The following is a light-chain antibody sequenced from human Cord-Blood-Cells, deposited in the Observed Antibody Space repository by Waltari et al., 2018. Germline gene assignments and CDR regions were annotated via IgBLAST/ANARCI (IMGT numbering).Light chain of an antibody. CDR3: CSYAGSSTFVV. J-gene: IGLJ2*01. V-gene: IGLV2-23*03. Sequence: QSALTQPASVSGSPGQSITISCTGTSSDVGSYNLVSWYQQHPGKAPKLMIYEGSKRPSGVSKRFSGSKAGNTASLTLSGLQAEDAADYYCCSYAGSSTFVVFGGGTKLTVL. CDR1: SSDVGSYNL. CDR2: EGS.